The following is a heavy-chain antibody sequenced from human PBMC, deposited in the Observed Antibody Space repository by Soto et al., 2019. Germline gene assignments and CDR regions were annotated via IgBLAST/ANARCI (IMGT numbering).Heavy chain of an antibody. CDR1: GFTFSSDA. D-gene: IGHD5-12*01. V-gene: IGHV3-23*01. CDR3: AKGGYTSPFDY. CDR2: IRGSG. J-gene: IGHJ4*02. Sequence: GGSLRLSCAASGFTFSSDAMTWVRQAPGKGLEWVSTIRGSGYYADSVEGRFTISRDNSMNTLFLHMNSLRAEDTAIYYCAKGGYTSPFDYWGLGTLVTVS.